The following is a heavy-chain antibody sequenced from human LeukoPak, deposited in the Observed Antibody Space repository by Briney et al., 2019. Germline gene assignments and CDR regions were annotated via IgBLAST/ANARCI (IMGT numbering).Heavy chain of an antibody. D-gene: IGHD1-26*01. CDR3: TRRLGGSSEGYDY. CDR1: GHTFTGYY. CDR2: INPNNGGT. J-gene: IGHJ4*02. V-gene: IGHV1-2*02. Sequence: ASVKVSCKASGHTFTGYYIHWVRQAPGQGLEWMGWINPNNGGTKYTQKFLGRVTMTGDTSINTAYMEVTSLRSDDTAVYYCTRRLGGSSEGYDYWGQGAPVTVSS.